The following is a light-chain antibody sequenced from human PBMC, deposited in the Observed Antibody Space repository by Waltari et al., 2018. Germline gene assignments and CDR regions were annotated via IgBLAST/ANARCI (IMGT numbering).Light chain of an antibody. V-gene: IGKV1-12*01. Sequence: DIQMIQSPSSLSASVGDTVTITCRASQSISSWLSWYQQKQGRAPRLLIYEASSLQSGVPSRFSGSRSGTDFTLTISSLQPEDFASYYCLQYHSWPFTFGPGTKLDIK. CDR2: EAS. CDR1: QSISSW. CDR3: LQYHSWPFT. J-gene: IGKJ3*01.